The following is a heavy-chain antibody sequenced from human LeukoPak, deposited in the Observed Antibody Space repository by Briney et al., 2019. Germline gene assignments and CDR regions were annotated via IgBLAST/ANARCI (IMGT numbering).Heavy chain of an antibody. J-gene: IGHJ4*02. D-gene: IGHD6-13*01. CDR3: ARLVGRDSSWYIFDY. CDR2: IYPGDSDT. CDR1: GYSFTSYW. Sequence: GESLKISCKGSGYSFTSYWIGWVRQMPGKGLEWMGIIYPGDSDTRYSLSFQGQVTISADKPISTAYLQWSSLKASDTAMYYCARLVGRDSSWYIFDYWGQGTLVTVSS. V-gene: IGHV5-51*01.